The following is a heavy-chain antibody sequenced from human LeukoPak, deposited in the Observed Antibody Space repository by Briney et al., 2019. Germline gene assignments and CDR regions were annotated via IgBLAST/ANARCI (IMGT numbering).Heavy chain of an antibody. CDR3: ARDDEYCSSTSCYPNNWFDP. V-gene: IGHV3-7*01. J-gene: IGHJ5*02. CDR2: INQDGSEK. D-gene: IGHD2-2*01. Sequence: GGSLRLSCAASGFTFSSYWMSWVRQAPGKGLEWVANINQDGSEKYYVDFVKGRFTISRDNAKNSLYRQMNSLRAEDTAVYYCARDDEYCSSTSCYPNNWFDPWGQGTLVTVSS. CDR1: GFTFSSYW.